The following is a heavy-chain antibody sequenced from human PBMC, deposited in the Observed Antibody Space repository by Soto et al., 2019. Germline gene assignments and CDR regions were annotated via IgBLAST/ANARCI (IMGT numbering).Heavy chain of an antibody. Sequence: EERLVQSGGGLVQPGGSLRLSCAASGFSVGGNYMSWVRQAPGKGLELVSLIYSGGNPFYADSMKGRFTLSRDNSNNMLDLQMYSLRAEDTAVYYFARGPNSDCWGQGTLVIVSS. D-gene: IGHD2-21*01. CDR2: IYSGGNP. J-gene: IGHJ4*02. V-gene: IGHV3-53*01. CDR3: ARGPNSDC. CDR1: GFSVGGNY.